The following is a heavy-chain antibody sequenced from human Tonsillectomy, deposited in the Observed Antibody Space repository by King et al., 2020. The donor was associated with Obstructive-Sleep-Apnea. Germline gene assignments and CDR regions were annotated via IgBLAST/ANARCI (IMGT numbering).Heavy chain of an antibody. V-gene: IGHV3-33*08. CDR2: IWYDGSNK. Sequence: VQLVESGGGLVQPGGSLRLSCAASGFTFSSYAMSWVRQAPGKGLEWVAVIWYDGSNKYYADSVKGRFTISRDNSKNTLYLQMNSLRAEDTAVYYCARGPGLVHNYWGQGTLVTVSS. D-gene: IGHD6-19*01. CDR1: GFTFSSYA. J-gene: IGHJ4*02. CDR3: ARGPGLVHNY.